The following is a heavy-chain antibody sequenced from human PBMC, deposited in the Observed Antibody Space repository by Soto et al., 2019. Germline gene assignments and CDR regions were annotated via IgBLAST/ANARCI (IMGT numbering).Heavy chain of an antibody. Sequence: GGSLRLSCAASGFTFSTYAMSWVRQAPGKGLEWVSVISGSDTNIYYADSVKGRSTISRDNSKNTLYLHMNSLRAEDTAVYYCVKFDFYTVYSDYWGQGALVTVPQ. V-gene: IGHV3-23*01. CDR2: ISGSDTNI. CDR1: GFTFSTYA. J-gene: IGHJ4*02. CDR3: VKFDFYTVYSDY. D-gene: IGHD3-9*01.